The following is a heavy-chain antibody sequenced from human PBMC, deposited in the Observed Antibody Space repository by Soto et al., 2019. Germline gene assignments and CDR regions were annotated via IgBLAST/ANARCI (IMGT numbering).Heavy chain of an antibody. D-gene: IGHD3-16*01. CDR1: GFTFGDYA. CDR3: TRVGRRLWRDFDY. CDR2: IRSKAYGGTT. J-gene: IGHJ4*02. Sequence: GGSLRLSCTASGFTFGDYAMSWFRQAPGKGLEWVGFIRSKAYGGTTEYAASVKGRFTISGDDSKSIAYLQMNSLKTEDTAVYFCTRVGRRLWRDFDYWGQGTLVTVSS. V-gene: IGHV3-49*03.